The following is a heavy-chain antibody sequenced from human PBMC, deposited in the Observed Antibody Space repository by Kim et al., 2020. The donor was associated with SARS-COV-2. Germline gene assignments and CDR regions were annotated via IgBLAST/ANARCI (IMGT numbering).Heavy chain of an antibody. CDR3: ARAPCNYGDPNYFDY. CDR2: IYSGGST. J-gene: IGHJ4*02. V-gene: IGHV3-53*04. D-gene: IGHD4-17*01. Sequence: GGSLRLSCAASGFTVSSNYMSWVRQAPGKGLEWVSVIYSGGSTYYADSVKGRFTISRHNSKNTLYLQMNSLRTEDTAVYYCARAPCNYGDPNYFDYWGQRTLVTGSS. CDR1: GFTVSSNY.